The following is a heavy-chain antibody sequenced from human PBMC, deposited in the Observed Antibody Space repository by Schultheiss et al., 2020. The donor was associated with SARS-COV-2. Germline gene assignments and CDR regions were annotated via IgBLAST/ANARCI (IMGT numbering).Heavy chain of an antibody. CDR3: ARDISRYGSSSAVDY. D-gene: IGHD6-6*01. V-gene: IGHV3-30*02. J-gene: IGHJ4*02. Sequence: GGSLRLSCSTSGFMFSDYGMHWVRQAPGKGPQWLTFIRSDGSVKHLADSVKGRFTVSRDNSKNTLYLQMNNLRVEDTAVYYCARDISRYGSSSAVDYWGQGTLVTVSS. CDR1: GFMFSDYG. CDR2: IRSDGSVK.